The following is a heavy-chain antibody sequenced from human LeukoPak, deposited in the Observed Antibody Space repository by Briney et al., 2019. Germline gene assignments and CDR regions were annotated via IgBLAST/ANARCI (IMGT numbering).Heavy chain of an antibody. Sequence: SVKFSCKASGRTLSSHAISWVRRAPGQGLEWMGGIIPILGTANYAQTFQGRVTITADESTTTAYMDLSSLRSEDTAVYYCARRAPTLDGSNLYYFDYWGQGTLVTVSS. D-gene: IGHD5-24*01. CDR2: IIPILGTA. CDR3: ARRAPTLDGSNLYYFDY. CDR1: GRTLSSHA. V-gene: IGHV1-69*01. J-gene: IGHJ4*02.